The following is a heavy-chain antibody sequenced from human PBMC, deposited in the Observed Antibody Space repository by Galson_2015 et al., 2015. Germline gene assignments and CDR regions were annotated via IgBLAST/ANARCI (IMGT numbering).Heavy chain of an antibody. CDR2: IIPILDMT. J-gene: IGHJ5*02. Sequence: SVKVSCKASGGSFSSYAINWVRQAPGQGLEWMGRIIPILDMTNYAQNFQGRVTITADKSTSTAYMELSGLRSEDTAMYFCARGSSYGSGRRKFDPWGQGTLVTVFS. CDR3: ARGSSYGSGRRKFDP. CDR1: GGSFSSYA. V-gene: IGHV1-69*04. D-gene: IGHD3-10*01.